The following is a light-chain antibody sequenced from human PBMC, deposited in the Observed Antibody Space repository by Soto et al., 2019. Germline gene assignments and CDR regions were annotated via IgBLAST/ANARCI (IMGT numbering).Light chain of an antibody. V-gene: IGKV3-15*01. J-gene: IGKJ1*01. CDR1: QSVSSY. Sequence: EIVMTQSPATLSVSPGERATLSCTASQSVSSYLAWYQQKPGQAPRLLIYGASTRATGIPARFSGSGSGTEFTLTISSLQSEDFAVYYCQQYNNWPETFGQGTKVDIK. CDR2: GAS. CDR3: QQYNNWPET.